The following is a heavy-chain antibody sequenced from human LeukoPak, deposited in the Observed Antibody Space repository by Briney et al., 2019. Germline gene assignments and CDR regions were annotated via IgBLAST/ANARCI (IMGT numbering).Heavy chain of an antibody. D-gene: IGHD6-13*01. V-gene: IGHV3-30*04. CDR1: GFTFSTYT. CDR3: ARNFGPYSSTWYSEDY. CDR2: ISYDGSNK. J-gene: IGHJ4*02. Sequence: GGSLRLSCAASGFTFSTYTMHWVRQAPGKGLEWVTVISYDGSNKYYADSVKGRFTISRDNSKNTLYLQMNSLRAEDTAVYYCARNFGPYSSTWYSEDYWGQGTLVTVSS.